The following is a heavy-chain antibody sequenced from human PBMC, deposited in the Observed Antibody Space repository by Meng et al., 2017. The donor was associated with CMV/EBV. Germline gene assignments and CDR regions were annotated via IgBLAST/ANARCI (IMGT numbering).Heavy chain of an antibody. D-gene: IGHD2-21*02. J-gene: IGHJ4*02. V-gene: IGHV1-69*01. CDR2: IIPIFGTA. CDR1: GGTFSSYA. Sequence: QGQLVESGAEVKNPGSLVKVSCKASGGTFSSYAISWVRQAPGRGLEWMGGIIPIFGTANYAQKFQGRVTITADESTSTAYMELSSLRSEDTAVYYCAREGYCGGDCFYDYWGQGTLVTVSS. CDR3: AREGYCGGDCFYDY.